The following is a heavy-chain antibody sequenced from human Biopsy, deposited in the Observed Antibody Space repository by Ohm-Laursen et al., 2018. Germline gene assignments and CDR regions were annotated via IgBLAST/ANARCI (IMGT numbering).Heavy chain of an antibody. D-gene: IGHD1-1*01. Sequence: SVKVSCKVSEYSLTELSMHWVRQAPGQGLEWMGGFAPENGRIVYSQKFQGRVTMTEDTSTSTAYMEVWRLRSDDTAVYYCAADINVWNVNYWGQGTQVIVSS. V-gene: IGHV1-24*01. CDR3: AADINVWNVNY. CDR2: FAPENGRI. CDR1: EYSLTELS. J-gene: IGHJ4*02.